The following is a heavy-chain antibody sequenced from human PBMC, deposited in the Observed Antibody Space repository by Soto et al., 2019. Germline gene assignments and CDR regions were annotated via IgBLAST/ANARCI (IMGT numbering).Heavy chain of an antibody. CDR1: GGSITSSSHY. CDR3: ARSSITPRLFMYPFDY. V-gene: IGHV4-39*01. Sequence: QVQLQESGPGLVKPSETLSLTCTVSGGSITSSSHYWGWIRQPPGKGLECIGNIYYDGNTYYNPSLKSRVTISLDTSKNQFSLRLNSVTAADTAVYYCARSSITPRLFMYPFDYWGQGTLVTVSS. D-gene: IGHD6-6*01. J-gene: IGHJ4*02. CDR2: IYYDGNT.